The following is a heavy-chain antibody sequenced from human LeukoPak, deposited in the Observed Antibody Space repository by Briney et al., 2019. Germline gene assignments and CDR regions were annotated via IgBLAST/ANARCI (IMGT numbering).Heavy chain of an antibody. J-gene: IGHJ3*01. CDR3: ARDQGFAYDLDAFNV. CDR2: ISGNGRTI. CDR1: GFTLSDYY. Sequence: GGSLRLSCAASGFTLSDYYMTWIRQAPGKGLEWVSYISGNGRTIYYADSVKGRFTISRDNTKNSLSLQMHSLRAEDTAVYYCARDQGFAYDLDAFNVWGQGTMVTASS. V-gene: IGHV3-11*01. D-gene: IGHD3-22*01.